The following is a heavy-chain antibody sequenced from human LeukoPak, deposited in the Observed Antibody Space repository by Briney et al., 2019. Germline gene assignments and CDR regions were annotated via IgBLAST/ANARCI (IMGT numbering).Heavy chain of an antibody. CDR1: GGSFSGYY. CDR2: INHSGST. V-gene: IGHV4-34*01. Sequence: SETLSLTCAVYGGSFSGYYWSWIRQPPGKGLEWIGEINHSGSTNYNPSLKSRVTISVDTSKNQFSLRLSSVTAADTAVYYCARWGRGYSYGWGYAFDIWGQGTMVTVSS. D-gene: IGHD5-18*01. J-gene: IGHJ3*02. CDR3: ARWGRGYSYGWGYAFDI.